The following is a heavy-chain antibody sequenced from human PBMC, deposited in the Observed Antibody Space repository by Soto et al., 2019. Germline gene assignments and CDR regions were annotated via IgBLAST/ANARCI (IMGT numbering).Heavy chain of an antibody. CDR2: IIPIFGTA. V-gene: IGHV1-69*05. J-gene: IGHJ1*01. Sequence: QVQLVQSGAEVKKPGSSVKVSCKASGGTFSSYAISWVRQAPGQGLEWMGGIIPIFGTANYAQKFQGRVTNTXXEXPXXAYMQLSSLRSEDTAVYYCARHRCSGGSGYGYFQHWGQGTLVTVSS. D-gene: IGHD2-15*01. CDR3: ARHRCSGGSGYGYFQH. CDR1: GGTFSSYA.